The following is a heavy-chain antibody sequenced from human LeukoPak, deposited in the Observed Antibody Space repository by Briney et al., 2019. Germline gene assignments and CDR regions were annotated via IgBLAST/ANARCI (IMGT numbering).Heavy chain of an antibody. CDR3: ARPGEATFAGFTNYYYYMDV. CDR2: IKQDGSEK. Sequence: PGGSLRLSCAASGFTFSSYWMSWVRQAPGKGLEWVANIKQDGSEKYYVDSVKGRFAISRDNAKNSLYLQMNSLRAEDTAVYYCARPGEATFAGFTNYYYYMDVWGKGTTVTVSS. J-gene: IGHJ6*03. D-gene: IGHD3-16*01. CDR1: GFTFSSYW. V-gene: IGHV3-7*01.